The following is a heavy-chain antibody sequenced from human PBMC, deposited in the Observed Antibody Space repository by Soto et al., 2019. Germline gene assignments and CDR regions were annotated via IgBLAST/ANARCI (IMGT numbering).Heavy chain of an antibody. J-gene: IGHJ4*02. V-gene: IGHV1-3*01. CDR1: GYTFTSYA. D-gene: IGHD3-3*01. Sequence: GASVKVSCKASGYTFTSYAMHWVRQAPGQRLEWMGWINAGNGNTKYSQKFQGRVTTTRDTSASTAYMELSSLRSEDTAVYYCARVSYDFWSGYHLFFDYWGQGTLVTVSS. CDR3: ARVSYDFWSGYHLFFDY. CDR2: INAGNGNT.